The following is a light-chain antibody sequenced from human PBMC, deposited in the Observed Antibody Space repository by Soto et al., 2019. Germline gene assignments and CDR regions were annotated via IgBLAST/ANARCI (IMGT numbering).Light chain of an antibody. Sequence: DIQMTQSPSSLSASVRDRVTITCRASQGIRNYLAWYQQKPGKVPKLLIYAASTLQSGVPSRFSGSGSGTDFTLTISSLQPEDVATYYCQKYNSAPKTFGQGTKVEIK. CDR2: AAS. J-gene: IGKJ1*01. CDR3: QKYNSAPKT. CDR1: QGIRNY. V-gene: IGKV1-27*01.